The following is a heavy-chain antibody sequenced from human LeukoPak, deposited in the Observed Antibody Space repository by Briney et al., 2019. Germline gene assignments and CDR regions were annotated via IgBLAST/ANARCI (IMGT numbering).Heavy chain of an antibody. Sequence: AAVKVSCKASGYTFTGYYFHWVRQAPGQGLEWMGWINPNSGGTNYAQKFQGRVTMTRDTSISTAYMELSRLRSDDTAVYYCAGYSGSYLVHGTFDIWGQGTMVTVSS. CDR2: INPNSGGT. V-gene: IGHV1-2*02. CDR1: GYTFTGYY. J-gene: IGHJ3*02. D-gene: IGHD1-26*01. CDR3: AGYSGSYLVHGTFDI.